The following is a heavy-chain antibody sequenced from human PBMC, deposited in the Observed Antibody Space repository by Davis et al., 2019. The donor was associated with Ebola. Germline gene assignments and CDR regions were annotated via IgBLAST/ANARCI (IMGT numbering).Heavy chain of an antibody. V-gene: IGHV4-59*01. CDR2: IYYSGST. J-gene: IGHJ6*02. CDR1: GGSISSYY. Sequence: SETLSLTCTVSGGSISSYYWSWIRQPPGKGLEWIGYIYYSGSTNYNPSLKSRVTISVDTSKNQFSLKLSSVTAADTAVYYCARHMGGIAVAQYGMDVWGQGTTVTVSS. CDR3: ARHMGGIAVAQYGMDV. D-gene: IGHD6-19*01.